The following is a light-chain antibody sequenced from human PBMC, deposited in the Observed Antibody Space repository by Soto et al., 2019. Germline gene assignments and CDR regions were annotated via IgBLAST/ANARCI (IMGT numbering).Light chain of an antibody. CDR3: QERSNWPSYT. V-gene: IGKV3-11*01. CDR1: QTISNY. CDR2: DAS. Sequence: EIVLTQSPVTLSLSPGERATLSCRASQTISNYLAWYQQKPGQAPRLLIYDASNRATGIPAMFSGSGSGTDFTLTISSLDREDFAIYYCQERSNWPSYTFGQGNKLEIK. J-gene: IGKJ2*01.